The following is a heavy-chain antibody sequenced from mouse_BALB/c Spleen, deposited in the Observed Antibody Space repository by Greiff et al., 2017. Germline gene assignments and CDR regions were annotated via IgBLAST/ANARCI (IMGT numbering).Heavy chain of an antibody. J-gene: IGHJ1*01. Sequence: VKLQESGAELVKPGASVKLSCKASGYTFTSYYMYWVKQRPGQGLEWIGEINPSNGGTNFNEKFKSKATLTVDKSSSTAYMQLSSLTSEDSAVYYCTRGGSSLYWYFDVWGAGTTVTVSS. V-gene: IGHV1S81*02. D-gene: IGHD1-1*01. CDR2: INPSNGGT. CDR1: GYTFTSYY. CDR3: TRGGSSLYWYFDV.